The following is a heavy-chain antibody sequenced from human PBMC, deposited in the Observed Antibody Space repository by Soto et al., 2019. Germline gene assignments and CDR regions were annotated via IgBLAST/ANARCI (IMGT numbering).Heavy chain of an antibody. D-gene: IGHD6-19*01. V-gene: IGHV6-1*01. CDR3: ATYSSGWYPDAFEI. J-gene: IGHJ3*02. CDR1: GDSVSSNSAA. Sequence: PSQTLSLTCAISGDSVSSNSAAWNWIRQSPSRGLEWLGRTYYRSKWYNDYAVSVQSRITINPDTSKHQFSLQLNSVTPEDTAVYYCATYSSGWYPDAFEIWGQGTMVTVSS. CDR2: TYYRSKWYN.